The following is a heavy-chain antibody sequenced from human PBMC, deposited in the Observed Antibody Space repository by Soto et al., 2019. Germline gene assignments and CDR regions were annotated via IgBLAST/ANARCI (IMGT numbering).Heavy chain of an antibody. J-gene: IGHJ6*03. CDR2: ISTYHGHT. V-gene: IGHV1-18*01. D-gene: IGHD3-3*01. CDR1: GYSFTDYG. CDR3: ARDPRSGRISGEGAYKYCYIDV. Sequence: QVQLVQSGAEVKKPGASVKVSCKTSGYSFTDYGVNWVRQAPGQGLEWMGWISTYHGHTNYAQKLQGRVTMTTDTTKGTVNMKLRSLRSDDTTVYYCARDPRSGRISGEGAYKYCYIDVWGKGTTVTVSS.